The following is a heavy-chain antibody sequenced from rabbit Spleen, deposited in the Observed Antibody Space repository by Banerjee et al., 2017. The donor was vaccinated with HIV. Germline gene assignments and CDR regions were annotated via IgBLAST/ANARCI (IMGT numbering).Heavy chain of an antibody. J-gene: IGHJ6*01. CDR2: IYAAKGST. CDR3: ARDTGTSFSTYGMDL. V-gene: IGHV1S7*01. CDR1: GFTLSSYY. D-gene: IGHD8-1*01. Sequence: HLKESGGGLVQPGGSLKLSCTASGFTLSSYYISWVRQAPGKGLEWIGIIYAAKGSTDYASWVNGRFTISSDNAQSTVDLKMTSLTAADTATYFCARDTGTSFSTYGMDLWGPGTLVTVS.